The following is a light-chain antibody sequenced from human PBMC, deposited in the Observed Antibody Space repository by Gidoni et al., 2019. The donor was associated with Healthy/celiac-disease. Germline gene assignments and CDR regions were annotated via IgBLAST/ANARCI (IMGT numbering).Light chain of an antibody. CDR2: AAS. V-gene: IGKV1-8*01. CDR1: QGISSY. Sequence: AIRMTQSPSSFSASTGDSVTITRRAGQGISSYLAWYQQKPGKAPKLLIYAASTLQSGVPSRFSGSGSGTDFTLTISCLQSEDFATYYCQQYYSYPPNTFGGGTKVEIK. CDR3: QQYYSYPPNT. J-gene: IGKJ4*01.